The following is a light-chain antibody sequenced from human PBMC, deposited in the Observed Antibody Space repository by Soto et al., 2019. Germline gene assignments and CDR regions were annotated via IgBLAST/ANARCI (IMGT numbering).Light chain of an antibody. CDR3: QQYFTTPQT. CDR1: QSVLYSSNNKNY. V-gene: IGKV4-1*01. Sequence: DIVMTQSPDSLAVSLGERATINCKSSQSVLYSSNNKNYLGWYQQKPGQSPKLLIYWASTRECGVPDRFSGSGSGTDFTLTIASLQAEDVAVYYCQQYFTTPQTFGQGTKVEIK. J-gene: IGKJ1*01. CDR2: WAS.